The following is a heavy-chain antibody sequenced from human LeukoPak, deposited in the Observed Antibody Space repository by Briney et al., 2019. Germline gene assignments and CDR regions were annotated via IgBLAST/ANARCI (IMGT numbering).Heavy chain of an antibody. D-gene: IGHD5-24*01. CDR2: IGSSGSII. CDR3: ARVAWIQLCYDY. J-gene: IGHJ4*02. CDR1: GFTFSDYY. Sequence: GGSLRLSCAASGFTFSDYYMSWIRQAPGKGLEWISYIGSSGSIIYYADSVKGRFTISRDNAKNSLYLQMNSLRAEDTAVYYCARVAWIQLCYDYWGQGTLVTVSS. V-gene: IGHV3-11*01.